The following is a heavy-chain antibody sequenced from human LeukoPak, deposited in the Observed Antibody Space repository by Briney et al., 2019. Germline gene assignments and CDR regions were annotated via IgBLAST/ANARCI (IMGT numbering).Heavy chain of an antibody. CDR3: AGGLSYYDSSGPHDAFDI. J-gene: IGHJ3*02. V-gene: IGHV4-59*01. D-gene: IGHD3-22*01. CDR2: FHNSGTS. Sequence: SETLSLTCTVSDDSISDYYRGWIRQPPGKGLEWIGYFHNSGTSTYNPSLKSRVTISADTSKNQFSLKLNSLTTADTAVYYCAGGLSYYDSSGPHDAFDIWGRGTMVTVSS. CDR1: DDSISDYY.